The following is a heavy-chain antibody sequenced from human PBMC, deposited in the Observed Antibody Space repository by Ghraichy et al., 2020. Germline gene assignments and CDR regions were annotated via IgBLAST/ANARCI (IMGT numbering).Heavy chain of an antibody. D-gene: IGHD3-22*01. J-gene: IGHJ4*02. Sequence: GGSLRLSCAASGFTFSDYYMSWIRQAPGKGLEWVSYISSSSSYTNYADSVKGRFTISRDNAKNSLYLQMNSLRAEDTAVYYCARIHLLLWDSSGYYDYFDYWGQGTLVTVSS. V-gene: IGHV3-11*03. CDR1: GFTFSDYY. CDR3: ARIHLLLWDSSGYYDYFDY. CDR2: ISSSSSYT.